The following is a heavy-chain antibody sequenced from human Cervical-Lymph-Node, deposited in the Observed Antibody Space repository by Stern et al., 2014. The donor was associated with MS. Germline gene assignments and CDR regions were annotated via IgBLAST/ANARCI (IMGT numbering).Heavy chain of an antibody. Sequence: QMQLVQSGPEVKKPGASVMVSCKTSGYTFTNYYIHWVGQAPGQGLEWMGIINPNGSVTASAQKFQGRLTMTRDTSTTTVYMRLITLTSEDTAMYYCTRAVGGVGREWGQGTLVFVSS. CDR2: INPNGSVT. D-gene: IGHD3-16*01. CDR1: GYTFTNYY. CDR3: TRAVGGVGRE. V-gene: IGHV1-46*01. J-gene: IGHJ4*02.